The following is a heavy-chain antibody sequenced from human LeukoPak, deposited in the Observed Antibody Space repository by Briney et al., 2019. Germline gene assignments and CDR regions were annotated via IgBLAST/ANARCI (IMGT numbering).Heavy chain of an antibody. CDR1: GGSISSSSYY. CDR2: ISYSGST. Sequence: PSETLSLTCTVSGGSISSSSYYWGWIRQPPGKGLEWIGCISYSGSTYNNPSLKSRLTISMDASKNKFSLKLSSVTAADTAVYYCARDRGKVAGTGAFDIWGQGTMVTVSS. D-gene: IGHD6-19*01. J-gene: IGHJ3*02. V-gene: IGHV4-39*07. CDR3: ARDRGKVAGTGAFDI.